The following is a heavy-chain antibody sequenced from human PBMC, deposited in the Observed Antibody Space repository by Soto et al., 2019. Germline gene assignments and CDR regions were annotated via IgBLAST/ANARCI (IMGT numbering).Heavy chain of an antibody. V-gene: IGHV4-39*07. D-gene: IGHD6-13*01. J-gene: IGHJ6*02. CDR1: GGSISSSSYY. CDR3: ARDQGIAAAGTWDYYYYGMDV. Sequence: SETLSLTCTVSGGSISSSSYYWGWIRQPPGKGLEWIGSIYYSGSTYYNPSLKSRVTISVDTSKNQFSLKLSSVTAADTAVYYCARDQGIAAAGTWDYYYYGMDVWAQGNTVTVSS. CDR2: IYYSGST.